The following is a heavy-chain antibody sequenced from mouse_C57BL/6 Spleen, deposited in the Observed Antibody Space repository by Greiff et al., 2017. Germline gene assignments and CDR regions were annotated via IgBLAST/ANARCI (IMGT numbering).Heavy chain of an antibody. CDR1: GYTFTSYG. CDR3: ARQGDYDGWFAY. V-gene: IGHV1-81*01. D-gene: IGHD2-4*01. CDR2: IYPRSGNT. J-gene: IGHJ3*01. Sequence: QVQLQQSGAELARPGASVKLSCKASGYTFTSYGISWVKQRTGQGLEWIGEIYPRSGNTYYNEKFKGKATLTADKSSSTAYMELRSLTSEDSAVYFCARQGDYDGWFAYWGQGTLVTVSA.